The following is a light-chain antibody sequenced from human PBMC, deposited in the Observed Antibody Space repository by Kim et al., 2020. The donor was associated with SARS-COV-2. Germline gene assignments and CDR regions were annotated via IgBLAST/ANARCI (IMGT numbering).Light chain of an antibody. CDR2: GAS. J-gene: IGKJ1*01. V-gene: IGKV3-15*01. CDR1: QSVSSS. CDR3: QQYNNWPPGGT. Sequence: PAESATLSCRASQSVSSSLALFQQKPGQAPRPLIYGASTRATGIPARFSGSGSGTDFTLTISSLQSEDFAVYYWQQYNNWPPGGTFGQGTKVDIK.